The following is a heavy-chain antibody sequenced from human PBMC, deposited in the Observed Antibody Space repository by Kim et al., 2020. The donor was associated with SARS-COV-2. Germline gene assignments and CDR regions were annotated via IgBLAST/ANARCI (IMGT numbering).Heavy chain of an antibody. D-gene: IGHD4-17*01. Sequence: SVKVSCKASGGTFSSYAISWVRQAPGQGLEWMGRIIPIFGIANYAQKFQGRVTITADKSTSTAYMELSSLRSEDTAVDYCARDHRWTTVVTPGEYWGQG. J-gene: IGHJ4*02. CDR1: GGTFSSYA. V-gene: IGHV1-69*04. CDR3: ARDHRWTTVVTPGEY. CDR2: IIPIFGIA.